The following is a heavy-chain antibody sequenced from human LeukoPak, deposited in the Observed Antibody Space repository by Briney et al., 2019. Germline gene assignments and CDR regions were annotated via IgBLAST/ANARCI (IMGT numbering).Heavy chain of an antibody. CDR3: ARGRADSRVVVPAAGGRFDI. CDR2: ISGSGGST. J-gene: IGHJ3*02. Sequence: SGGSLRLSCAASGFTFSSYGMSWVRQAPGKGLEWVSAISGSGGSTYYADSAKGRFTISRDNAKNSLYLQMNSLRAEDTAVYYCARGRADSRVVVPAAGGRFDIWGQGTMVTVSS. CDR1: GFTFSSYG. D-gene: IGHD2-2*01. V-gene: IGHV3-23*01.